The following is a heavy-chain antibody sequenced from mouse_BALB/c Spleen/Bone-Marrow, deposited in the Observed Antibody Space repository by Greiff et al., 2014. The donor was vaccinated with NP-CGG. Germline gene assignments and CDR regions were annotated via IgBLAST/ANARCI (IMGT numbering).Heavy chain of an antibody. D-gene: IGHD1-1*01. CDR3: ARRFYGTSYFDH. J-gene: IGHJ2*01. CDR2: FYPGNGKI. V-gene: IGHV1-62-2*01. Sequence: QVQLQQSGAELVKPGASVKLSCKASGYTFTDYIIHWVKQRSGQGLEWMGRFYPGNGKIKFSEQFNDKATLPADKSSSTVYMELSRLTSEDSAVYFCARRFYGTSYFDHLGQGTTLTVSS. CDR1: GYTFTDYI.